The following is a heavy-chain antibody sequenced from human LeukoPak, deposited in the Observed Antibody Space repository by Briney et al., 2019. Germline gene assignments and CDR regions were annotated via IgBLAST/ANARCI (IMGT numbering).Heavy chain of an antibody. CDR3: ARDSSMLRGPLVIYYFDF. V-gene: IGHV3-23*01. CDR1: DFSFITYA. Sequence: GGSLRLSCAASDFSFITYAMSWVRQAPGKGLEWVSTISGGGVATYYADSVKGRFTISRDNSKNTLYLQMNSLRVEDTAVYYCARDSSMLRGPLVIYYFDFWGQGTLVTVSS. J-gene: IGHJ4*02. CDR2: ISGGGVAT. D-gene: IGHD3-10*01.